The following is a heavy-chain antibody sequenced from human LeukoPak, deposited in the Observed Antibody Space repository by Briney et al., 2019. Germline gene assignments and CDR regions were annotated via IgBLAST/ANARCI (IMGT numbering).Heavy chain of an antibody. V-gene: IGHV5-51*01. Sequence: GESLKISCKGSGYSFTSYWIGWVRQMPGEGLEWMGIIYPGDSDTRYSPSFQGQVTISADKSISTAYLQWSSLKASDTAMYYCARHTGSGSYFHYGMDVWGQGTLVTVSS. J-gene: IGHJ6*02. D-gene: IGHD1-26*01. CDR3: ARHTGSGSYFHYGMDV. CDR2: IYPGDSDT. CDR1: GYSFTSYW.